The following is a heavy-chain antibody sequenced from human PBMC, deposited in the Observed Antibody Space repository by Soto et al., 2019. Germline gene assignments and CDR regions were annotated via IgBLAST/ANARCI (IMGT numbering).Heavy chain of an antibody. D-gene: IGHD5-12*01. V-gene: IGHV3-74*01. J-gene: IGHJ4*02. CDR2: INTDGSTT. Sequence: EVQLVESGGVSVQPGGSLRLSCTASGFTFSNYGMHWVRQAPGKGLVWVSRINTDGSTTTYADSVKGRFTISRDNAKNTLYLQMNSLRDEDTAVYYCVRIRRGDGYTFGYWGQGTLVTVSS. CDR3: VRIRRGDGYTFGY. CDR1: GFTFSNYG.